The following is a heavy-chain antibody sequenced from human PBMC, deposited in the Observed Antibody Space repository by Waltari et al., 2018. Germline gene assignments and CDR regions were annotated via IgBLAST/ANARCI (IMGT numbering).Heavy chain of an antibody. D-gene: IGHD6-19*01. V-gene: IGHV3-9*01. J-gene: IGHJ4*02. CDR2: ISWNSGSI. CDR1: GFTFADYA. Sequence: EVQLVESGGGLVQPGRSLRLSCAASGFTFADYAMHWVRQAPGKGLEWVSGISWNSGSIGYADSVKGRFTISRDNAKNSLYLQMNSLRAEDTALYYCAKDWGRGYSSGWGPIDYWGQGTLVTVSS. CDR3: AKDWGRGYSSGWGPIDY.